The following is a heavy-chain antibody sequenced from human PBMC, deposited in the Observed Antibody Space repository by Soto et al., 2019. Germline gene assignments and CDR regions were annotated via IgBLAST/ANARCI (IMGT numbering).Heavy chain of an antibody. CDR1: GGSISSADYY. CDR3: ARLSIEPNYYYYGLDV. CDR2: IYYTGST. J-gene: IGHJ6*02. Sequence: QVQLQELGPGLVKPSQTLSLTCTVSGGSISSADYYWNWIRQHPGKGLEWIGYIYYTGSTYYNPSLKSRLTMSVDTSKNQLSLKLYSVTAADTAVYFCARLSIEPNYYYYGLDVWGQGTTVTVSS. V-gene: IGHV4-31*03.